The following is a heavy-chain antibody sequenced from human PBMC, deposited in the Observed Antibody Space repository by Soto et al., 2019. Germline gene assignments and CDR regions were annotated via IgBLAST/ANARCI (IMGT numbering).Heavy chain of an antibody. CDR3: ASKGDYYDNSGYPTGDAFDI. J-gene: IGHJ3*02. Sequence: GESLKISFKGSGYSFTSYWIGLVRQMPGKGLEWMGIIYPGDSDTIYSPPYQGQVTISADNSITTPYLQWSSLKAADTAMYYCASKGDYYDNSGYPTGDAFDIWGQGTMVTVSS. CDR1: GYSFTSYW. V-gene: IGHV5-51*01. CDR2: IYPGDSDT. D-gene: IGHD3-22*01.